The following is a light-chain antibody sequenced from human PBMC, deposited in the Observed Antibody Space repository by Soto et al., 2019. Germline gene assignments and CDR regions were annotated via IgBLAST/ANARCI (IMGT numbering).Light chain of an antibody. J-gene: IGKJ5*01. V-gene: IGKV3-20*01. CDR1: QSVSNNY. CDR3: QQYGSSPIT. CDR2: GAS. Sequence: EIVLTQSPGTLSLSPGERAILSCRASQSVSNNYVAWYQQKPGQAPRLLIYGASSRAAGIPDRFTGGVSGTDFPLTINRLDPADFAVYYCQQYGSSPITFGQGTRLEIK.